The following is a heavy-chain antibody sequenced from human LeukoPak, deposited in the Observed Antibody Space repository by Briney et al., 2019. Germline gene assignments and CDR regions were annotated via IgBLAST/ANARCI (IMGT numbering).Heavy chain of an antibody. V-gene: IGHV3-30*02. Sequence: PGGSLRLSCAASGFTFSSYGMHWVRQAPGKGLEWVAFIRYDGSNKYYADSVKGRFTISRDNSKNTLYLQMNSLRAEDTAVYYCAKDPYCSSTSCLYGDDYWGQGTLVTVSS. CDR1: GFTFSSYG. D-gene: IGHD2-2*01. CDR3: AKDPYCSSTSCLYGDDY. CDR2: IRYDGSNK. J-gene: IGHJ4*02.